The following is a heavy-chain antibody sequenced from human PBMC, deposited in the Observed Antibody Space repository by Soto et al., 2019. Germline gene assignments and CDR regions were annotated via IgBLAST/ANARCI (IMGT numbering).Heavy chain of an antibody. J-gene: IGHJ6*02. D-gene: IGHD3-10*01. V-gene: IGHV3-64*01. CDR2: ISSNGGST. CDR3: ARDYYGSGSYYNQDYYYYGMDV. Sequence: PGGSLRLSCAASGFTFSSYAMHWVRQAPGKGLEYVSAISSNGGSTYYANSVKGRFTISRDNSKNTLYLQMGSLRAEDMAVYYCARDYYGSGSYYNQDYYYYGMDVWGQGTTVTVSS. CDR1: GFTFSSYA.